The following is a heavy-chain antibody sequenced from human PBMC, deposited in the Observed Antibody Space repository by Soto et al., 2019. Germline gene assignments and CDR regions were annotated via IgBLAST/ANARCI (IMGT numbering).Heavy chain of an antibody. D-gene: IGHD2-15*01. CDR1: GFAFSSYE. CDR2: ISSSGSTI. V-gene: IGHV3-48*03. J-gene: IGHJ6*02. Sequence: RGSLRLSCAASGFAFSSYEMNWVRQAPGKGLEWVSYISSSGSTIYYADSVKGRFTISRDNAKNSPYLQMNSLRAEDTAVYYCAKDNPLLLIAFSYGMDFPCQRTTLPLS. CDR3: AKDNPLLLIAFSYGMDF.